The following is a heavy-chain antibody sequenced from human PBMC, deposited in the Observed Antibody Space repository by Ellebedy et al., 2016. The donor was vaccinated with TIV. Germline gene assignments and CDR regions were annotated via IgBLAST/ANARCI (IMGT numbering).Heavy chain of an antibody. CDR2: TYYRSKWYN. CDR1: GDSVSSNSAA. J-gene: IGHJ2*01. CDR3: ARGSIAVAGISRYFDL. D-gene: IGHD6-19*01. Sequence: SQTLSLTXXISGDSVSSNSAAWNWIRQSPSRGLEWLGRTYYRSKWYNDYAVSVKSRITINPDTSKNQFSLQLNSVTPEDTAVYYCARGSIAVAGISRYFDLWGRGTLVTVSS. V-gene: IGHV6-1*01.